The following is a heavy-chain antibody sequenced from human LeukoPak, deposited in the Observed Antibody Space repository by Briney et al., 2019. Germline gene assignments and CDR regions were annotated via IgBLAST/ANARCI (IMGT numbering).Heavy chain of an antibody. CDR2: IIPILAIA. CDR3: ARDHVPFFDDGDNWFDP. J-gene: IGHJ5*02. Sequence: SVKASCKASGGTFSSYAISWVRQAPGQGLEWMGRIIPILAIANYAQKFQGRVTITADKSTSTAYMELSSLRSEDTAVYYCARDHVPFFDDGDNWFDPWGQGTLVTVSS. D-gene: IGHD3-16*01. V-gene: IGHV1-69*04. CDR1: GGTFSSYA.